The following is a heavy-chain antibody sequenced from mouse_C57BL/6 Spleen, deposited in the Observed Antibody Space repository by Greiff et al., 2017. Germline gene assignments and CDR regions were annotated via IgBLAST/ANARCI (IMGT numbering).Heavy chain of an antibody. CDR2: IWTGGGT. CDR1: GFSLTSYA. D-gene: IGHD4-1*01. V-gene: IGHV2-9-1*01. CDR3: ARRGGTSLYWYCDV. Sequence: QVQLKEPGPGLVAPSQSLSITCTVSGFSLTSYAISWVRQPPGKGLEWLGVIWTGGGTNYNSALKSRLSISKDNSKSQVFLKMHSLQTDDTARDYWARRGGTSLYWYCDVWGTGTTVTVSS. J-gene: IGHJ1*03.